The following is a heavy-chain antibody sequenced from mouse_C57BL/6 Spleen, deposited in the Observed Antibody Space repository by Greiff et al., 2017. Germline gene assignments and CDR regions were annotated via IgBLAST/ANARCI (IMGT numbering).Heavy chain of an antibody. V-gene: IGHV1-69*01. Sequence: QVQLQQPGAELVMPGASVKLSCKASGYTFTSYWMHWVKQRPGQGLEWIGEIDPSDSYTNYNQKFKGKSTLTVDKSSSTAYMQLSSLTSEDSAVYYSARSVGRHFDYWGQGTTLTVSS. CDR1: GYTFTSYW. J-gene: IGHJ2*01. CDR3: ARSVGRHFDY. CDR2: IDPSDSYT.